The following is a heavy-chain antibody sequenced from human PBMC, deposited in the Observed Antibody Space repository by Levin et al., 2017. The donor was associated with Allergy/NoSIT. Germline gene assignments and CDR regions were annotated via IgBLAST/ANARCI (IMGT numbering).Heavy chain of an antibody. CDR1: GYTFISYG. CDR3: AAYISLVPRVTKYYFDY. V-gene: IGHV1-18*01. CDR2: ISAHNGNT. D-gene: IGHD3-10*01. J-gene: IGHJ4*02. Sequence: ASVKVSCKASGYTFISYGFSWVRQAPGQGLEWMGWISAHNGNTNYAQNLQGRVTMTTDTSTSTAYMELRSLRSNDTAVYYCAAYISLVPRVTKYYFDYWGQGALVTVSS.